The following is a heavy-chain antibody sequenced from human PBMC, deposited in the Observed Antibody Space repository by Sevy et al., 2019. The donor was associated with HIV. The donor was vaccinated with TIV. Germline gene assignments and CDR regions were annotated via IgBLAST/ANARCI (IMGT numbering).Heavy chain of an antibody. D-gene: IGHD3-10*01. CDR1: GFTFSSYW. CDR2: IKQDGSEK. CDR3: ARDPMVRGLETKDDAFDI. J-gene: IGHJ3*02. Sequence: GGSLRLSCAASGFTFSSYWMSWVRQAPGKGLEWVANIKQDGSEKYYVDSVKGRFTISRDNAKNSLYLQMNSLRAEDTAVYYCARDPMVRGLETKDDAFDIWGQGTMVTVS. V-gene: IGHV3-7*01.